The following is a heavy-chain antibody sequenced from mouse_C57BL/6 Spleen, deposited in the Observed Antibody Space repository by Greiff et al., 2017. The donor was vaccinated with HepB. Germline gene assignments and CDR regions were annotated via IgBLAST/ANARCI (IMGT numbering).Heavy chain of an antibody. CDR1: GFTFTDYY. J-gene: IGHJ2*01. D-gene: IGHD1-1*01. CDR3: ARYSFITTVVAPFDY. CDR2: IRNKANGYTT. V-gene: IGHV7-3*01. Sequence: EVKVVESGGGLVQPGGSLSLSCAASGFTFTDYYMSWVRQPPGKALEWLGFIRNKANGYTTEYSASVKGRFTISRDNSQSILYLQMNALRAEDSATYYCARYSFITTVVAPFDYWGQGTTLTVSS.